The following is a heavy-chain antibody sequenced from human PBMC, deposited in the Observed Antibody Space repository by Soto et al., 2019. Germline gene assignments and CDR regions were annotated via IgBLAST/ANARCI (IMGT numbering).Heavy chain of an antibody. J-gene: IGHJ5*02. CDR3: ARRVHYDNMTGYPADLYDP. CDR2: MNPNSGNT. CDR1: GYTNTCYG. Sequence: GSSVKVSWKAAGYTNTCYGIHWVRPATAQGNEWMGWMNPNSGNTGYAQKFQGRVTMTRNTSISTAYMELSSLRSEDTAVYYCARRVHYDNMTGYPADLYDPWGQRSLVTVSS. V-gene: IGHV1-8*01. D-gene: IGHD3-9*01.